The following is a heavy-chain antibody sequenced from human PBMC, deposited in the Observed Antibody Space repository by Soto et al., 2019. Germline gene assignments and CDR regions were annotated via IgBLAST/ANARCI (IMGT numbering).Heavy chain of an antibody. D-gene: IGHD3-3*01. CDR1: GFTFSSYS. Sequence: GGSLRLSCAASGFTFSSYSMNWVRQAPGKGLEWVSYISSSSSTIYYADSVKGRFTISRDNAKNSLYLQMNSLRAEDTAVYYCARGALRFGTNWFDPWGQGTLVTVSS. CDR3: ARGALRFGTNWFDP. J-gene: IGHJ5*02. V-gene: IGHV3-48*01. CDR2: ISSSSSTI.